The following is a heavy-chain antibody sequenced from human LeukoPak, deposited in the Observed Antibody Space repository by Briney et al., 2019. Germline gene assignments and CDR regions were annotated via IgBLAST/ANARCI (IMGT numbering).Heavy chain of an antibody. J-gene: IGHJ6*03. V-gene: IGHV4-34*01. CDR3: ARSISYYYYYYMDV. CDR1: GGSFSGYY. CDR2: INHSGST. Sequence: SETLSLTCAVYGGSFSGYYWSWIRQPPGKGLEWIGEINHSGSTNYNPSLRSRVTISVDTSKNQFSLKLSSVTAADTAVYYCARSISYYYYYYMDVWGKGTTVTVSS.